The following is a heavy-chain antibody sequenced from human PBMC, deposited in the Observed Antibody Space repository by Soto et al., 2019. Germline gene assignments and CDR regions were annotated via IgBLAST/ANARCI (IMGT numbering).Heavy chain of an antibody. J-gene: IGHJ6*03. CDR1: GYTFTSYD. V-gene: IGHV1-8*01. CDR2: MNPNSGNT. CDR3: ARGYCSSTSCYANYYYMDV. Sequence: QVQLVQSGAEVKKPGASVKVSCKASGYTFTSYDINWVRQATGQGLEWMGWMNPNSGNTGYAQKFQGRVTMTRNTSISTAYMELSSLGSEDTAVYYCARGYCSSTSCYANYYYMDVWGKGTTVTVSS. D-gene: IGHD2-2*01.